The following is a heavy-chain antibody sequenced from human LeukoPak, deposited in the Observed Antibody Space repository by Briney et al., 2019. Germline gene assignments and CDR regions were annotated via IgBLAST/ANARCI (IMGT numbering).Heavy chain of an antibody. CDR3: ASLSGSYYTYYYYMDV. Sequence: PSETLSVTCTVSGGSISSSSYYWGWIRQPPGKGLEWIGSIYYSGSTYYNPSLKSRVTISVDTSKNQFSLKLSSVTAADTAVYYCASLSGSYYTYYYYMDVWGKGTTVTVSS. V-gene: IGHV4-39*01. CDR1: GGSISSSSYY. D-gene: IGHD1-26*01. CDR2: IYYSGST. J-gene: IGHJ6*03.